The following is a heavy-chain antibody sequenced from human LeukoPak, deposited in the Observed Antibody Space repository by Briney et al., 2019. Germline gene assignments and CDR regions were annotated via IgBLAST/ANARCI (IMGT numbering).Heavy chain of an antibody. CDR2: IYTSGST. Sequence: SETLSLTCTVSGGSISSYYWSWIRQPAGKGVEWIGRIYTSGSTNYNPSLKSRVTMPVDTSKNQFSLKLGSVTAADTVVYYCARHGGTRVTLVEVYYFDYWGQGTLVTVSS. CDR1: GGSISSYY. V-gene: IGHV4-4*07. D-gene: IGHD4-11*01. CDR3: ARHGGTRVTLVEVYYFDY. J-gene: IGHJ4*02.